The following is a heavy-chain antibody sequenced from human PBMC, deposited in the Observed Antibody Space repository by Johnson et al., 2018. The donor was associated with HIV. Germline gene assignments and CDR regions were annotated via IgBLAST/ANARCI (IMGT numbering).Heavy chain of an antibody. D-gene: IGHD2-21*01. Sequence: VQLVESGGGLVKPGGSLRLSCTASGFTFSSAWMSWVRQAPGKGLEWVADIKQDGSEKYYLDPVKGRFTISRDNARKSLYLQMNNLRAEDTAVYYCVRDDGSDYEAFDIWGQGTMVTVSS. CDR1: GFTFSSAW. J-gene: IGHJ3*02. CDR3: VRDDGSDYEAFDI. V-gene: IGHV3-7*05. CDR2: IKQDGSEK.